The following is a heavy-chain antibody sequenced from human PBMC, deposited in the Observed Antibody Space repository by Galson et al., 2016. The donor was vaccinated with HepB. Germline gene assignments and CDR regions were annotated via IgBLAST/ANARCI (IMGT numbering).Heavy chain of an antibody. CDR2: ISDSGAAT. V-gene: IGHV3-23*01. J-gene: IGHJ4*02. CDR3: AKDLKDGTYYLDY. Sequence: SLRLSCAASGFSFSTCAMTWVRQAPGKGLEWVAAISDSGAATYYADSVQGRFSISRDNAKNTLDLQMNSLRVEDTAVYFCAKDLKDGTYYLDYWGQGTLVTVTA. CDR1: GFSFSTCA. D-gene: IGHD5-24*01.